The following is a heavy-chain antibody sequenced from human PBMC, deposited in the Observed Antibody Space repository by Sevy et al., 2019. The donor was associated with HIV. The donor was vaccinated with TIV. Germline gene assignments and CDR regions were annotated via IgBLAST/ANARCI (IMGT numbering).Heavy chain of an antibody. CDR1: GGSVSSGSYY. J-gene: IGHJ5*02. CDR2: IYYSGST. CDR3: ARDVNWNDRWFDP. Sequence: SETLSLTCTVSGGSVSSGSYYWSWIRQPPGKGLEWIGYIYYSGSTNYDPSLKSRVTISVDTSKNQFSLKLSSVTAADTAVYYCARDVNWNDRWFDPWGQGTLVTVSS. D-gene: IGHD1-20*01. V-gene: IGHV4-61*01.